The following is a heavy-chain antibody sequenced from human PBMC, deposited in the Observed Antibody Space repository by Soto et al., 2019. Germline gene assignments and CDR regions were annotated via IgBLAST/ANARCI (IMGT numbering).Heavy chain of an antibody. CDR1: GDSITSGDYY. J-gene: IGHJ4*02. V-gene: IGHV4-30-4*01. Sequence: SETLSLTCTVSGDSITSGDYYWSWIRHPPGKGLEWIGYIYYSGNTNYNPSLKSRVIMSVDTSKNQFSLKLTSVTAADTAVYYCASFVGLLWGGVSPAESWGSYYFDNWGQGTLVT. D-gene: IGHD2-8*01. CDR3: ASFVGLLWGGVSPAESWGSYYFDN. CDR2: IYYSGNT.